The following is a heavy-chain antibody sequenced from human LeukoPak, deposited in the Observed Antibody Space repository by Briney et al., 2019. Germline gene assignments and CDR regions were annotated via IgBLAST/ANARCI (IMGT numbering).Heavy chain of an antibody. CDR2: IYYSGST. J-gene: IGHJ5*02. CDR1: GGSISSSSYY. CDR3: ARQRIAAAGRGNWFDP. D-gene: IGHD6-13*01. V-gene: IGHV4-39*01. Sequence: PSETLSLTCTVSGGSISSSSYYWGWIRQPPGKGLEWIGSIYYSGSTCYNPSLKSRVTISVDTSKNQFSLKLSSVTAADTAVYYCARQRIAAAGRGNWFDPWGQGTRVTVSS.